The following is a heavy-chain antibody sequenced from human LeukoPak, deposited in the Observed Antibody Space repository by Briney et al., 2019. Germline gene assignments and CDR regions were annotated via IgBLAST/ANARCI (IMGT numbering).Heavy chain of an antibody. V-gene: IGHV3-30*09. D-gene: IGHD6-19*01. CDR3: ANFIAVAGRAD. Sequence: GGSLRLSCAASGFSFSSYSIHWVRQAPGKGLEWVAVISSDGNSKNFALSVKGRFAIFRDNSKNTLFLQMNSLRAEDTAVYYCANFIAVAGRADWGQGTLVTVSS. CDR1: GFSFSSYS. J-gene: IGHJ4*02. CDR2: ISSDGNSK.